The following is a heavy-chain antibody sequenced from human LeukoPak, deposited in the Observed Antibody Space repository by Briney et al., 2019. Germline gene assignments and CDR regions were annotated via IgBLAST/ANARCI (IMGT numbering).Heavy chain of an antibody. Sequence: SETLSLTCTVSGYSISSGYYWGWIRQPPGKGLEWIGSIYHSGSTYYNPSLKSRVTISVDTSKNQFSLKLSSVTAADTAVYYCAREVPDSSGYGYYYYYYMDVWGKGTTVTISS. CDR2: IYHSGST. CDR3: AREVPDSSGYGYYYYYYMDV. D-gene: IGHD3-22*01. V-gene: IGHV4-38-2*02. J-gene: IGHJ6*03. CDR1: GYSISSGYY.